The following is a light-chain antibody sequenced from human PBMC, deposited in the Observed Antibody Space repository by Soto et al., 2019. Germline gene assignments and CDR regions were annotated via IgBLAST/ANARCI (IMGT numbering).Light chain of an antibody. Sequence: QSVLTQPPSASGSPGQSVTISCTGTSSDVGGYNYVSWYQQHPGKAPKLIIYEVTERPSGVPDRFSGSKSGNTASLTVSGLQAEDEADYYCSSYAGSNPMFGGGTKLTVL. CDR1: SSDVGGYNY. J-gene: IGLJ3*02. CDR3: SSYAGSNPM. V-gene: IGLV2-8*01. CDR2: EVT.